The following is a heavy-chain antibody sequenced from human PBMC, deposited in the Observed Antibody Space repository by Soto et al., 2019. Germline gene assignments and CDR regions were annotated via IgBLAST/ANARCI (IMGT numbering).Heavy chain of an antibody. J-gene: IGHJ3*02. CDR3: ARDFEGGPGAFDI. Sequence: QSGGSLRLSCAASGFTFSSYAMHWVRQAPGKGLEWVAVISYDGSNKYYADSVKGRFTISRDNSKNTLYLQMNSLRAEDTAVYYCARDFEGGPGAFDIWGQGTMVTVSS. CDR1: GFTFSSYA. D-gene: IGHD3-9*01. V-gene: IGHV3-30-3*01. CDR2: ISYDGSNK.